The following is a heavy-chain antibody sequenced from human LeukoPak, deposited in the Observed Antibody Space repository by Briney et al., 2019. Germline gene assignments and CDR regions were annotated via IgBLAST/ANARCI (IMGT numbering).Heavy chain of an antibody. V-gene: IGHV3-21*01. CDR3: ARDRTFFEQLYYYYYMDV. CDR1: GFTFSSYS. J-gene: IGHJ6*03. CDR2: ISSSSSYI. D-gene: IGHD6-13*01. Sequence: PGGSLRLSCAASGFTFSSYSMTWVRQAPGKGLEWVSSISSSSSYIYYADSVKGRFTISRDNAKNSLYLQMNSLRAEDTAVYYCARDRTFFEQLYYYYYMDVWGKGTTVTVSS.